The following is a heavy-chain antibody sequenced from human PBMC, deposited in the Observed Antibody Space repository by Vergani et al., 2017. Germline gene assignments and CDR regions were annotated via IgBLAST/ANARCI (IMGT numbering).Heavy chain of an antibody. J-gene: IGHJ6*03. CDR1: GFTFSSYS. V-gene: IGHV3-21*01. CDR3: ARGVVVTIFVGYYYYMDV. Sequence: EVQLVESGGGLVKPGGSLRLSCAASGFTFSSYSMNWVRQAPGKGLEWVSSISSSSSYTNYADSLKGRFTISRDNAKNSLYLQMNSLRAEDTAVYYCARGVVVTIFVGYYYYMDVWGKGTTVTVSS. D-gene: IGHD3-3*01. CDR2: ISSSSSYT.